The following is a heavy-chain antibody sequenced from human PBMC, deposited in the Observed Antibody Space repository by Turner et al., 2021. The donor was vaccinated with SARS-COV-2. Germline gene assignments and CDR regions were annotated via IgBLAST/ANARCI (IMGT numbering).Heavy chain of an antibody. D-gene: IGHD2-8*02. CDR2: INPSGGST. J-gene: IGHJ4*02. V-gene: IGHV1-46*01. CDR3: ASSLPAPGGVPGRLNY. Sequence: QVQLVQSGAEVDKPGASGKVSCKASGYTFASFYMHWVRQAPGQGLEWMGIINPSGGSTNYEQKFQGRVTMTRDTSTSTVYMELSSLRSEDTAVYYCASSLPAPGGVPGRLNYWGQGALVAVSS. CDR1: GYTFASFY.